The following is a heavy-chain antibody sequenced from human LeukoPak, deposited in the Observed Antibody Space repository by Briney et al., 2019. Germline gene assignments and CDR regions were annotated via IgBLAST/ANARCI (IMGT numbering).Heavy chain of an antibody. V-gene: IGHV4-4*07. CDR1: GGSISSYY. CDR3: ARDPSIAVADWFDP. J-gene: IGHJ5*02. D-gene: IGHD6-19*01. Sequence: SETLSLTCTVSGGSISSYYWSWIRQPAGKGLEWIGRIYTSGSTNYNPSLKSRVTMSVDTSKNQFSLKLSSVTAADTAVYYCARDPSIAVADWFDPRGQGTLVTVSS. CDR2: IYTSGST.